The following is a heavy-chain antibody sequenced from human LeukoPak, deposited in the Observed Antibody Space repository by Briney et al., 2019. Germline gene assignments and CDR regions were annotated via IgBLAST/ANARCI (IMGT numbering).Heavy chain of an antibody. CDR1: GYTFTGYY. CDR3: ASRSTPTSYYYYMDV. V-gene: IGHV1-2*02. CDR2: INPNSGGT. D-gene: IGHD6-13*01. Sequence: ASVKVSCKASGYTFTGYYMHWVRQAPGQGLEWMGWINPNSGGTNYAQKFQGRVTMTRDTSISTAYMELSRLRSDDTAVYYCASRSTPTSYYYYMDVWGKGTTVTVSS. J-gene: IGHJ6*03.